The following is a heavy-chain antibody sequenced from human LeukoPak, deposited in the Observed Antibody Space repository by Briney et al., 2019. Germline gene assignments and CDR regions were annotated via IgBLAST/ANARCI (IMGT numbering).Heavy chain of an antibody. D-gene: IGHD2-21*02. CDR1: GFTFSSYS. CDR2: ISSSSSTI. V-gene: IGHV3-48*01. CDR3: ARVAAPRVVVVTAISSYYFDY. J-gene: IGHJ4*02. Sequence: GGSLRLSCAASGFTFSSYSMNWVRQAPGKGLEWVSYISSSSSTIYYADSVKGRFTISRDNAKNSLYLQMNSLRAEDTAVYYCARVAAPRVVVVTAISSYYFDYWGQGTLVTVSS.